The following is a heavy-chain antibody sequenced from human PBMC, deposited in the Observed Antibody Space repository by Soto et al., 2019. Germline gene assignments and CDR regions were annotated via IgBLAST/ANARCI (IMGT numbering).Heavy chain of an antibody. CDR3: ASEAH. V-gene: IGHV3-30*04. CDR1: GFTFRTYA. CDR2: ISYDGSNK. J-gene: IGHJ1*01. Sequence: QVQLVESGGGVVQPGRSLRLSCAASGFTFRTYAMYWVRQAPGKGLEWVAVISYDGSNKYYADSLKGRFTISRDNSKNTLYLQMNSLRSEDTAVYYCASEAHWGQGTLVTVSS.